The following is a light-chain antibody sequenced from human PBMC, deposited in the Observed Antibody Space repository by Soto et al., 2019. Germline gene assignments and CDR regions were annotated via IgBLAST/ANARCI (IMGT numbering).Light chain of an antibody. CDR3: QQYGSPIT. V-gene: IGKV3-20*01. J-gene: IGKJ1*01. Sequence: EIVLTQSPGTLSLSPGERATLSCRASQSVSSSYLAWYQQKPGQAPRLLIYGASSRATGIPDRFSGSGSGTGFTLTISRLEPEDFAVYYCQQYGSPITFGQGTKVDIK. CDR1: QSVSSSY. CDR2: GAS.